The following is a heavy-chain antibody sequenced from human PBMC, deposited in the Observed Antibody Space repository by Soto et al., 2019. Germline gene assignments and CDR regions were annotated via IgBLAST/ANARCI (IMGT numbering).Heavy chain of an antibody. CDR2: INSDGTTT. J-gene: IGHJ4*02. CDR3: VRDIR. Sequence: EVQLVESGGGLVQPGGSLRLSCAASGFTFNNFWMYWVRQTTEKGLVWVSGINSDGTTTIYADSVKGRFTISRDNAKNTLYLQMNRLTVEDTAISYCVRDIRWGQGTLVTVSS. V-gene: IGHV3-74*01. CDR1: GFTFNNFW.